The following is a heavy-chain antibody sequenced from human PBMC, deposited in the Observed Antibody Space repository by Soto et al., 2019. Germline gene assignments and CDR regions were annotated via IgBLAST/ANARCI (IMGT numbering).Heavy chain of an antibody. D-gene: IGHD3-22*01. V-gene: IGHV5-51*01. Sequence: PGESLKISCQTSGYSFGKHWIGWVRQLPGKGLEWMGVVYPGDSDTIYGPSFQGQVTISADNSITTAYLQWSSLKASDSGIYYCARRAYDSGWPYFDHWGQGVQVPVSS. CDR2: VYPGDSDT. CDR1: GYSFGKHW. J-gene: IGHJ4*02. CDR3: ARRAYDSGWPYFDH.